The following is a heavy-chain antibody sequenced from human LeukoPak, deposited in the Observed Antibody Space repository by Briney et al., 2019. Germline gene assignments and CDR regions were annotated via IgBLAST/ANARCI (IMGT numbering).Heavy chain of an antibody. V-gene: IGHV3-53*01. CDR1: GFSVSSNY. J-gene: IGHJ6*03. CDR3: AREKILYYYYYMDV. Sequence: QSGGSLRLSYAASGFSVSSNYMNWVRQAPGKGLEWVSVIYTDDSTYYADSVKGRFTISRDNSKNTLYLQMNSLRAEDTAVYYCAREKILYYYYYMDVWGKGTTVTVSS. CDR2: IYTDDST.